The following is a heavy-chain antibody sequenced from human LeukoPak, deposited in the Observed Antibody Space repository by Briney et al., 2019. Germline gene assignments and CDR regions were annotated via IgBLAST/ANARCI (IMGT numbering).Heavy chain of an antibody. D-gene: IGHD5-18*01. J-gene: IGHJ4*02. CDR3: VKGFTTMAVDYFDY. CDR2: SDPEDGER. V-gene: IGHV1-24*01. Sequence: ASVKVSCKVSGKTLSDLSIHWLRQPPGKELEWLGGSDPEDGERIYAQMFQGRVTMTEDTSIDTAYMELSSLRSENTAVYYWVKGFTTMAVDYFDYWGQGTLVTVSP. CDR1: GKTLSDLS.